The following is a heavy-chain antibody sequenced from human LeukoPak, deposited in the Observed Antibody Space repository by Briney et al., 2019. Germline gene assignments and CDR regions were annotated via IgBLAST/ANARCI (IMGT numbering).Heavy chain of an antibody. CDR1: GFTFSNYP. Sequence: PGGSLRLSCAASGFTFSNYPMMCIRQAPGKGLEWVSGISGIGDNTKYADSVKGRFTISRDNSKNTLYLQLNSLKVEDTAVYFCGNALLIWGQGTRVTVSS. CDR2: ISGIGDNT. V-gene: IGHV3-23*01. CDR3: GNALLI. J-gene: IGHJ4*02.